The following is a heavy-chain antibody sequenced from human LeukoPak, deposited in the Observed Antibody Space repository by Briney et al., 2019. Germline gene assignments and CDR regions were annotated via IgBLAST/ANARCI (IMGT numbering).Heavy chain of an antibody. CDR3: ATLRVDDYGDFYFDY. D-gene: IGHD4-17*01. V-gene: IGHV1-24*01. J-gene: IGHJ4*02. Sequence: GASVNVSCKVSGYTLTELSMHWVRQAPGKGLDWMGGCDPEDGETIYAQKFQGRVTMTEDTSTDTADMELSSLRSEDTPVYYCATLRVDDYGDFYFDYWGQGTLVTVSS. CDR2: CDPEDGET. CDR1: GYTLTELS.